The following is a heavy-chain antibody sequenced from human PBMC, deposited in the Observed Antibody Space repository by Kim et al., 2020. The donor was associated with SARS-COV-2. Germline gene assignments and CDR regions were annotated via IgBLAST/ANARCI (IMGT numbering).Heavy chain of an antibody. D-gene: IGHD6-6*01. CDR3: AKAISCSSHYYYGIYV. J-gene: IGHJ6*01. Sequence: GGSLRLSCAASGFTFSSYAMNWVRQSPGKGLEWVSAISCGGGRTYHADSVRGRFTISRDNSKNTLYLQMNSLRAEDTAVYYCAKAISCSSHYYYGIYV. V-gene: IGHV3-23*01. CDR2: ISCGGGRT. CDR1: GFTFSSYA.